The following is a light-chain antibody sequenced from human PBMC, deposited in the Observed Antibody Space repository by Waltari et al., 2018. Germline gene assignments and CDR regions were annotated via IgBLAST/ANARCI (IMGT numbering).Light chain of an antibody. CDR1: QSVDDY. CDR2: DAS. CDR3: QQYYTTPYT. Sequence: VLTQSPATLSLSPGERATLSCRASQSVDDYMAWYQQKPGQSPRLLIYDASNRATGIPIRFSGSGFGTDFTLTISSLEPDDFAHYYCQQYYTTPYTFGQGTKLEIK. J-gene: IGKJ2*01. V-gene: IGKV3-11*01.